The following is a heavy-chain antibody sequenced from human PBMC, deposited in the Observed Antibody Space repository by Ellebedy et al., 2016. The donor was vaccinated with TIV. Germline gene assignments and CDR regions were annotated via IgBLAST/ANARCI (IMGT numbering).Heavy chain of an antibody. Sequence: GESLKISXAASGFTFSGDGMHWVRQAPVMGMFWVSFIKNDGSATKYADAVKGRLTLARDHAKPTLYLQMNSLRAEDTAVYYCARGRDYGMDVWGQGTTVTVSS. CDR1: GFTFSGDG. V-gene: IGHV3-74*03. CDR2: IKNDGSAT. CDR3: ARGRDYGMDV. J-gene: IGHJ6*02.